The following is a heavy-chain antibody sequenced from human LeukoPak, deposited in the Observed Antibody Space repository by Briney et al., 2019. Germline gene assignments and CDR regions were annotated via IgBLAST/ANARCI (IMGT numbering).Heavy chain of an antibody. V-gene: IGHV4-39*01. Sequence: SETLSLTCTVSGDSIGSSSSYWGWIRQPPGKGLEWIGSIYYSGSTYYNPSLKSRVTISVDTSKNQFSLKLSSVTAADTAVYYCARHRIAAAGTTFFDYWGQGTLVTVSS. CDR2: IYYSGST. CDR3: ARHRIAAAGTTFFDY. CDR1: GDSIGSSSSY. D-gene: IGHD6-13*01. J-gene: IGHJ4*02.